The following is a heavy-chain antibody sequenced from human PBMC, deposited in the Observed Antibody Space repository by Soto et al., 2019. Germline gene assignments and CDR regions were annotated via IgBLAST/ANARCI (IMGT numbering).Heavy chain of an antibody. V-gene: IGHV4-39*01. J-gene: IGHJ4*02. CDR3: ECGLRWTGTFDF. D-gene: IGHD3-16*01. CDR2: LSYSGST. Sequence: PETLSLTCSVSGASITGSSFSWAWVRQSPGTGLQWMGSLSYSGSTYYNPSREGRVAISADTSKNAFSLELKLMTAAAPAIYFGECGLRWTGTFDFWGRGTLVTVSS. CDR1: GASITGSSFS.